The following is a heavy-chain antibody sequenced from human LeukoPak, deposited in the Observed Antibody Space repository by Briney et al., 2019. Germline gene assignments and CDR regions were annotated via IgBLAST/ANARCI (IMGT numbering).Heavy chain of an antibody. CDR1: GLTFSSYA. CDR3: AKKGLASAGRPPYFDY. D-gene: IGHD6-13*01. Sequence: ETGGSLRLSCAASGLTFSSYAMNWVRQAPGKGLEWVSAISGSGGTYYADSVKGRFTISRDNSKNTLYLQMNNLRAEDTAIYYCAKKGLASAGRPPYFDYWGQGALVTVPS. V-gene: IGHV3-23*01. CDR2: ISGSGGT. J-gene: IGHJ4*02.